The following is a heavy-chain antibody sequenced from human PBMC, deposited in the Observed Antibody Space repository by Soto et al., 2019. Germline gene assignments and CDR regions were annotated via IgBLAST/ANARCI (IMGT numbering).Heavy chain of an antibody. V-gene: IGHV4-61*01. D-gene: IGHD2-21*01. CDR2: IYYSGST. Sequence: SETLSLTCTVSGGSVSSGSYYWSWIRQPPGKGLEWIGYIYYSGSTNYNPSLKSRVTISVDTSKNQFSLKLSSVTAADTAVYYCAREHSRNWFDLWGQGSLVTGSS. CDR1: GGSVSSGSYY. CDR3: AREHSRNWFDL. J-gene: IGHJ5*02.